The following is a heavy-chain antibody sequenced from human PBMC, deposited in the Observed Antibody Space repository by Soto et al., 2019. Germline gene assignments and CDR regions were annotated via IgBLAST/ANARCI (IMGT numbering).Heavy chain of an antibody. CDR2: IYYSGST. CDR1: GGSISSSSYY. D-gene: IGHD3-9*01. CDR3: ATSNVLRYFDWSELFDY. V-gene: IGHV4-39*01. Sequence: QLQLQESGPGLVKPSETLSLTCTVSGGSISSSSYYWGWIRQPPGKGLEWIGSIYYSGSTYYNPSLKSRVTISVDTSKNQCSLKLSSVTAADTAVYYCATSNVLRYFDWSELFDYWGQGTLVTVSS. J-gene: IGHJ4*02.